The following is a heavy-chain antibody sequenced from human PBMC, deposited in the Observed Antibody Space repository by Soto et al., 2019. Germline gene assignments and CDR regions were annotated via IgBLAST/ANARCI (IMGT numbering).Heavy chain of an antibody. CDR3: AKEVGTGITGTSYGMDV. CDR2: ISYDGSNK. J-gene: IGHJ6*02. V-gene: IGHV3-30*18. CDR1: GFTFSSYG. Sequence: PGGSLRLSCAASGFTFSSYGMHWVRQAPGKGLEWVAVISYDGSNKYYADSVKGRFTISRNNSKNTLYLQMNSLRAEDTAVYYCAKEVGTGITGTSYGMDVWGQGTTVTVS. D-gene: IGHD1-7*01.